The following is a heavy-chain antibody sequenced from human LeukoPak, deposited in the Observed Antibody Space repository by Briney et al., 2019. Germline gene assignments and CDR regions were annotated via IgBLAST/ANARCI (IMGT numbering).Heavy chain of an antibody. CDR2: ISASGGST. CDR3: ATGGRGSYSEFDY. V-gene: IGHV3-23*01. D-gene: IGHD1-26*01. Sequence: AGSLRLSCAVSGFTFSTYGMSWVRQAPGKGLEWVSAISASGGSTYYADSVKGRFTISRDNSKNTLHLQMNCLRAEDTAVYYCATGGRGSYSEFDYWGQGTLVTVSS. J-gene: IGHJ4*02. CDR1: GFTFSTYG.